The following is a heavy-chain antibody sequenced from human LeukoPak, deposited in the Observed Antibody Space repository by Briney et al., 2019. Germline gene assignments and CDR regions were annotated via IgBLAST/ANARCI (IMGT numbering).Heavy chain of an antibody. CDR3: ASSTIFGYYLDY. V-gene: IGHV4-59*01. D-gene: IGHD3-3*01. CDR1: GGSISSYY. J-gene: IGHJ4*02. Sequence: SETLSLTCTVSGGSISSYYWSWIRQPPGKGLEWIGYIYYSGSTNYNPSLKSRVTISVDMSKNQFSLKLSSVTAADTAVYYCASSTIFGYYLDYWGQGTLVTVSS. CDR2: IYYSGST.